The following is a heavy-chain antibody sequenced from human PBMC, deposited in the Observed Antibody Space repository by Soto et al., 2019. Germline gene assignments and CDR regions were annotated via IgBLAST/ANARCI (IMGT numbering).Heavy chain of an antibody. J-gene: IGHJ4*02. Sequence: SVKVSCKASGGTFSSYAISWVRQAPGQGLEWMGGIIPIFGTANYAQKIQGRVTITADESTSTAYMELSSLRSEDTAVYYCARDSYDSSGYPGSFDYWGQGTLVTVSS. D-gene: IGHD3-22*01. CDR1: GGTFSSYA. CDR3: ARDSYDSSGYPGSFDY. CDR2: IIPIFGTA. V-gene: IGHV1-69*13.